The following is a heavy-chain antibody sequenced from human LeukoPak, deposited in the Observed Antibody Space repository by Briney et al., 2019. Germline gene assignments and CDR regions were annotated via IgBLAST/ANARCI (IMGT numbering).Heavy chain of an antibody. D-gene: IGHD1-7*01. J-gene: IGHJ4*02. CDR2: IRYDGSNK. CDR3: AKDRGASITGTTNYFDY. CDR1: GFTFSSYG. V-gene: IGHV3-30*02. Sequence: PGGSLRLSCAASGFTFSSYGMHWVRQAPGKGLEWVAFIRYDGSNKYYADSVKGRFTISRDNSKNTLYLQMNSLRAEDTAVYYCAKDRGASITGTTNYFDYWGQGTLVTVSS.